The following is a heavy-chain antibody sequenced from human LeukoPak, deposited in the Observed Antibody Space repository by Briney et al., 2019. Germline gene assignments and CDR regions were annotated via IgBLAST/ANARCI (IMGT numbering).Heavy chain of an antibody. CDR3: ATYRRGHHDSSGYYYFDY. CDR1: GFTFRSFA. J-gene: IGHJ4*02. Sequence: PGGSLRLSCAASGFTFRSFAMSWVRQAPGKGLEWVSSISDSGDSTYYADSVKGRFTISRDNSKNTLFLQMNSLRGEDRAAYYCATYRRGHHDSSGYYYFDYWGQGALVTVSS. D-gene: IGHD3-22*01. V-gene: IGHV3-23*01. CDR2: ISDSGDST.